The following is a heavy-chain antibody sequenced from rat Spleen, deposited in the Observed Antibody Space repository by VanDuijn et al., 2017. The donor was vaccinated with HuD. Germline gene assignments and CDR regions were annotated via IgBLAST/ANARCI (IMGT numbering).Heavy chain of an antibody. Sequence: EVQLVESGGGLVQPGRSLKLSCAASGFTFSNYGMAWVRQAPTKGLEWVATISYDGSSTYYRDSVKGRFTISRDNAKSTLYLQMNSLRSEDTATYYCAKDGYNSGYGCWGQGVMVTVSS. CDR1: GFTFSNYG. V-gene: IGHV5-29*01. CDR2: ISYDGSST. J-gene: IGHJ2*01. CDR3: AKDGYNSGYGC. D-gene: IGHD4-3*01.